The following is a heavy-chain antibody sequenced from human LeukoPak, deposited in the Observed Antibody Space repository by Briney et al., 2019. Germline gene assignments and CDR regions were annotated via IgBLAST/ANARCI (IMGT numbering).Heavy chain of an antibody. J-gene: IGHJ6*03. V-gene: IGHV4-39*01. CDR2: ISYIVST. CDR1: GGSLSSGGYY. Sequence: KPSETLSLTCAVSGGSLSSGGYYWGWSRQPPGRGRGWIGGISYIVSTYYNPSLKSRVTISVDTSKNQFSLKLSSVTAADTAVYYCARALYCSSTSCYTYYYYYYIDVWGKGTTVTVSS. CDR3: ARALYCSSTSCYTYYYYYYIDV. D-gene: IGHD2-2*01.